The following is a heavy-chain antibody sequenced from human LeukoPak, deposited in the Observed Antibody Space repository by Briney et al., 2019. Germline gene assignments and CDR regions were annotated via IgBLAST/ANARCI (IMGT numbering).Heavy chain of an antibody. D-gene: IGHD5-24*01. CDR3: ARDRRVAVPRGNTMYYFDY. CDR1: GGSISSSSYY. CDR2: IYYSGST. J-gene: IGHJ4*02. V-gene: IGHV4-39*07. Sequence: PSETLSLTCTVSGGSISSSSYYWGWIRQPPGKGLEWIGSIYYSGSTYYNPSLKSRVTISVDTSKNQFSLKLSSVTAADTAVYYCARDRRVAVPRGNTMYYFDYWGQGTLVTVSS.